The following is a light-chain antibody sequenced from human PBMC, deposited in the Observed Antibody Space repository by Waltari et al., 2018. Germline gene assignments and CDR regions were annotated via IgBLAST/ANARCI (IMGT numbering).Light chain of an antibody. CDR2: AAS. CDR1: QGISSY. Sequence: AIRMTQSPSSLPASTGDRATITCRASQGISSYLAWYQQKPGKTPKLLIYAASTLQSGVPSRFSGSGSGTDFTLTISCLQSEDFATYYCQQYYSLLTFGGGTKVEIK. J-gene: IGKJ4*01. CDR3: QQYYSLLT. V-gene: IGKV1-8*01.